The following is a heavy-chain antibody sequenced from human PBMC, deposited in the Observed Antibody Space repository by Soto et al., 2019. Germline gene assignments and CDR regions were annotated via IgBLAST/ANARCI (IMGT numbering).Heavy chain of an antibody. D-gene: IGHD3-16*01. CDR2: INHSGST. Sequence: SETLSLTCAVYGGSFSGYYWSWMRQPPGKGLEWIGEINHSGSTNYNPSLKSRVTISVDTSKNQFSLKLSSVTAADTAVYYCARALRFINYYYCGMDVWGQGTTVTVSS. CDR3: ARALRFINYYYCGMDV. V-gene: IGHV4-34*01. J-gene: IGHJ6*02. CDR1: GGSFSGYY.